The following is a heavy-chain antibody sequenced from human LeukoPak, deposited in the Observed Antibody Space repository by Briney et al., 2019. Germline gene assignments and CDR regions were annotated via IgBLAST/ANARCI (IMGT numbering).Heavy chain of an antibody. Sequence: PSETLSLTCAVYGGSFSGYYWSWIRQPPGKGLEWIGEINHSGSTNYNPSLKSRVTISVDTSKNRFSLKLSSVTAADTAVYYCARGTGTSYFDYWGQGTLVTVSS. CDR1: GGSFSGYY. CDR3: ARGTGTSYFDY. J-gene: IGHJ4*02. D-gene: IGHD1-1*01. V-gene: IGHV4-34*01. CDR2: INHSGST.